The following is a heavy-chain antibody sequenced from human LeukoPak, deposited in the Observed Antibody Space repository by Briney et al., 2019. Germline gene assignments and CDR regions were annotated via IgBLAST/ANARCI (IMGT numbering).Heavy chain of an antibody. V-gene: IGHV3-74*01. D-gene: IGHD3-3*01. CDR2: IKSDGST. J-gene: IGHJ1*01. CDR3: ARAPSEIGGYYPEYFRH. CDR1: GFTFSTYW. Sequence: GGSLSLSCAASGFTFSTYWMHWVRQAPGKGLVWVSRIKSDGSTNYADSVKGRFTISRDNAKNTLSLQMNSLRPEDTGVYYCARAPSEIGGYYPEYFRHWGQGTLVTVSS.